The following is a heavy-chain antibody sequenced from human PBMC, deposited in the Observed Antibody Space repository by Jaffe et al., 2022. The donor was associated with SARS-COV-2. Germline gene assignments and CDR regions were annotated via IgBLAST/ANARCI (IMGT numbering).Heavy chain of an antibody. CDR3: ARDAGELGFDY. CDR1: GFTFSSYG. D-gene: IGHD1-26*01. V-gene: IGHV3-33*01. Sequence: QVQLVESGGGVVQPGRSLRLSCAASGFTFSSYGMHWVRQAPGKGLEWVAVIWYDGSNKYYADSVKGRFTISRDNSKNTLYLQMNSLRAEDTAVYYCARDAGELGFDYWGQGTLVTVSS. CDR2: IWYDGSNK. J-gene: IGHJ4*02.